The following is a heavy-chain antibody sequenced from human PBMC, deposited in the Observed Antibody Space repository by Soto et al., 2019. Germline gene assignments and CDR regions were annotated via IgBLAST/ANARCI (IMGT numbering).Heavy chain of an antibody. CDR3: ARDFSDFCMDV. V-gene: IGHV3-7*01. Sequence: GGSLRLSCAASGFTFSSYWMSWVRQAPGKGLEWVANIKQDGSEKYYVDSVKGRFTVSRDNAKNSLYLQMNSLRAEDTAVYYCARDFSDFCMDVWGQGTTVTVFS. CDR2: IKQDGSEK. CDR1: GFTFSSYW. J-gene: IGHJ6*02. D-gene: IGHD3-3*01.